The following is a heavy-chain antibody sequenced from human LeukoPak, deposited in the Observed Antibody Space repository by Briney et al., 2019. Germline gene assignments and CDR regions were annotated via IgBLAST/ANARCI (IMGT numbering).Heavy chain of an antibody. CDR2: ISSNQGST. D-gene: IGHD3-10*01. CDR3: ARSRPVRGVNLDY. CDR1: GFTFSSYA. V-gene: IGHV3-64*01. Sequence: PGGSLTLSCAASGFTFSSYAIHSLHQAPAKGLQYVSAISSNQGSTYYANSVKCRFTISRDNSKNTLYLQMGSLRAEDMAVYYCARSRPVRGVNLDYWGQGTLVTVSS. J-gene: IGHJ4*02.